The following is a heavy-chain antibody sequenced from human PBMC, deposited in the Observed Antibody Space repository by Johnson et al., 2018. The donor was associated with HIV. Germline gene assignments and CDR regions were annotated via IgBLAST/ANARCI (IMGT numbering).Heavy chain of an antibody. J-gene: IGHJ3*02. V-gene: IGHV3-15*05. Sequence: VQLVESGGGLVKPGGSLRLSCAASGFTFSNAWMSWVRQAPGKGLEWVGHIKSRTDGGTTDYAAPVKGRFTIARDDSKNTLYLQMNSLRGEDTALYYCARGKYWTNGVCYTKGAFDIWGQGTMVTVSS. CDR3: ARGKYWTNGVCYTKGAFDI. D-gene: IGHD2-8*01. CDR2: IKSRTDGGTT. CDR1: GFTFSNAW.